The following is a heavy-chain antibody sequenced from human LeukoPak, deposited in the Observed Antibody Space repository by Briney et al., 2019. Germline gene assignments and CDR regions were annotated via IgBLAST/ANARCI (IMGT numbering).Heavy chain of an antibody. CDR3: VTDEKGFDY. V-gene: IGHV3-33*01. D-gene: IGHD3-16*01. CDR2: IWYDGSNK. J-gene: IGHJ4*02. Sequence: GGSLRLSCATSGFTFSSYGMHWVRQAPGKGLEWVAVIWYDGSNKYYADSVKGRFTISRDNSKNTLYLQMNSLRAEDTAVYYCVTDEKGFDYWGQGTLVTVSS. CDR1: GFTFSSYG.